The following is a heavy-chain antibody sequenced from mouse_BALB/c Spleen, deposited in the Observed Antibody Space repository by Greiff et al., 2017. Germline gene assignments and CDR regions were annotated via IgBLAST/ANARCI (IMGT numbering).Heavy chain of an antibody. CDR1: GFTFSSYT. D-gene: IGHD1-1*01. J-gene: IGHJ2*01. CDR2: ISNGGGST. V-gene: IGHV5-12-2*01. CDR3: ARHGRSLDY. Sequence: EVHLVESGGGLVQPGGSLKLSCAASGFTFSSYTMSWVRQTPEKRLEWVAYISNGGGSTYYPDTVKGRFTISRDNAKNTLYLQMSSLKSEDTAMYYCARHGRSLDYWGQGTTLTVSS.